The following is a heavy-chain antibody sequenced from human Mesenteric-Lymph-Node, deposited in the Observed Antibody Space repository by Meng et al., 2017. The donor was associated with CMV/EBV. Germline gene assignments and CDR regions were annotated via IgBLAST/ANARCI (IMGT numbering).Heavy chain of an antibody. V-gene: IGHV3-74*01. CDR3: VREEGVVASRGNRFDP. D-gene: IGHD3-3*01. CDR1: GGSISFYY. Sequence: ETLSLTCTVSGGSISFYYWHWIRQPPGKGLEWVSRINHDGSHTWYADSVKGRFTISKDNTKNTLYLQMNSLRVEDTAVYYCVREEGVVASRGNRFDPWGPGTLVTVSS. CDR2: INHDGSHT. J-gene: IGHJ5*02.